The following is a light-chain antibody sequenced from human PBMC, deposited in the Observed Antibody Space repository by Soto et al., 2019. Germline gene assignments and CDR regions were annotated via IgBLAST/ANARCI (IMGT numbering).Light chain of an antibody. CDR2: RAS. V-gene: IGKV1-5*03. CDR3: QQYDSSVYT. CDR1: QNISSW. J-gene: IGKJ2*01. Sequence: DIQMTQSPSTLSASVGERVTITCRARQNISSWLAWYQQKPGKAPKLLIYRASRLGNGVPSRFSGSGSGTEFTLTISILQPDDFATYYCQQYDSSVYTFGQGTKLEIK.